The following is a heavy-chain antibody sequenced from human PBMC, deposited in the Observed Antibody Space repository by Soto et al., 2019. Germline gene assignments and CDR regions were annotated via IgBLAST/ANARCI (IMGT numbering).Heavy chain of an antibody. V-gene: IGHV5-10-1*01. CDR2: IDPSDSYT. Sequence: GESLKISCKGSGYSFTSYWISWVRQMPGKGLEWMGRIDPSDSYTNYSPSFQGHVTISADKSISTAYLQWSSLKASDTAMYYCARRQLSGWYSGDAFDIWGQGTMVTVSS. J-gene: IGHJ3*02. CDR3: ARRQLSGWYSGDAFDI. CDR1: GYSFTSYW. D-gene: IGHD6-19*01.